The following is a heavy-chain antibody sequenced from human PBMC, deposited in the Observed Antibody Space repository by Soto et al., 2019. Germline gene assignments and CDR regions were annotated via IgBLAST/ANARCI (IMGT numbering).Heavy chain of an antibody. J-gene: IGHJ4*02. CDR1: GFTVSTYG. Sequence: QVQLVESGGGVVQPGRSLRLSCAVSGFTVSTYGMHWVRQAPGKGLEWVAVISRDGGTKYYADSVKGRFTISRDNSRNTLFLEMNSLRGDDMAVYYCTGEVESAYWGQGTLVTVSS. CDR3: TGEVESAY. D-gene: IGHD2-8*02. CDR2: ISRDGGTK. V-gene: IGHV3-30*03.